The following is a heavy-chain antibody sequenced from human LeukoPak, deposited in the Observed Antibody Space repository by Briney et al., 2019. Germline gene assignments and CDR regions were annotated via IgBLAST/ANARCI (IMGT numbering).Heavy chain of an antibody. CDR3: AREDYYGSGSYHYYGMDV. V-gene: IGHV3-74*01. CDR1: GFTFSSYW. Sequence: PGGSLRLSCAASGFTFSSYWMHWVRQAPGEGLVWVSRINSDGSSTSYADSVKGRFTISRDNAKNTLYLQMNSLRAEDTAVYYCAREDYYGSGSYHYYGMDVWGQGTTVTVSS. D-gene: IGHD3-10*01. J-gene: IGHJ6*02. CDR2: INSDGSST.